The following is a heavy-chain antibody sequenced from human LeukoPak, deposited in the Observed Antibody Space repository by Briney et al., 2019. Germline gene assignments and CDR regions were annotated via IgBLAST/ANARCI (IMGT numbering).Heavy chain of an antibody. CDR2: IRSKAYGGTT. CDR3: TRGQGSSWPYYYYYMDV. J-gene: IGHJ6*03. D-gene: IGHD6-13*01. V-gene: IGHV3-49*03. Sequence: GGSLRLSCTASGFTFGDYAMSWFRQAPGKGLEWVGFIRSKAYGGTTEYAASVKGRFTISRDDSKSIAYLQMNSLKTEDTAVYYCTRGQGSSWPYYYYYMDVWGIGTTVTVSS. CDR1: GFTFGDYA.